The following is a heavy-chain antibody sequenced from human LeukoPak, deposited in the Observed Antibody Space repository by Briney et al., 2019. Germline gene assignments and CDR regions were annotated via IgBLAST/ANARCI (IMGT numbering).Heavy chain of an antibody. CDR2: ISYDGSNK. Sequence: PGGSLRLSCAASGFTFSSYGMHWVRQAPGKGLEWVAVISYDGSNKYYVDSVKGRFTISRDNAKNSLYLQMNSLRAEDTAVYYCAREDDWNYEDYWGQGTLVTVSS. CDR1: GFTFSSYG. D-gene: IGHD1-7*01. V-gene: IGHV3-30*03. CDR3: AREDDWNYEDY. J-gene: IGHJ4*02.